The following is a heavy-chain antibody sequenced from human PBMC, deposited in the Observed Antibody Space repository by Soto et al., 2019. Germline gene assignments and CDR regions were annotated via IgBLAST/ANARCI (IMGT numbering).Heavy chain of an antibody. CDR2: IRSKANSYAT. J-gene: IGHJ6*02. CDR3: TREEPPQWLVLRYYYYGMDV. CDR1: GFTFSGSA. V-gene: IGHV3-73*02. Sequence: EVQLVESGGGLVQPGGSLKLSCAASGFTFSGSAMHWVRQASGKGLEWVGRIRSKANSYATAYAASVKGRFTISRDDSKNTAYVQMNSLKTEDTAVYYCTREEPPQWLVLRYYYYGMDVWGQGTTVTVSS. D-gene: IGHD6-19*01.